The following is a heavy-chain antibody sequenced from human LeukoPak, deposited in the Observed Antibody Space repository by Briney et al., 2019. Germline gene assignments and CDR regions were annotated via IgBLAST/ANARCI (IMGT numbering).Heavy chain of an antibody. J-gene: IGHJ4*02. CDR1: GFTFSSYA. D-gene: IGHD3-3*01. Sequence: PGGSLRLSCAASGFTFSSYAMSWVRQAPGKGLEWVSAISGSGGSTYYADSVKGRFTISRDNSKNTLYLQMNSLRAEDTAVYYCAKVLYYDFWSGYSCFDYWGQGTLVTVSS. CDR2: ISGSGGST. V-gene: IGHV3-23*01. CDR3: AKVLYYDFWSGYSCFDY.